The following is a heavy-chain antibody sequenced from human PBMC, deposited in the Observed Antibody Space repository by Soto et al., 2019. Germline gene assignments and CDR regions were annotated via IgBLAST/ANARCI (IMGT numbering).Heavy chain of an antibody. CDR2: INPNSDVT. CDR1: GYTFNSYY. D-gene: IGHD3-16*01. V-gene: IGHV1-2*02. Sequence: QVQLVQSGAEVKKPGASVKVSCKASGYTFNSYYIHWVRQAPGQGLEWMGWINPNSDVTGYAQSFPGRVTMTRDMSMTTAYMDLTRLRSDDTAVYYCVRVGLNRNYDFDFWGQGTLITVSS. J-gene: IGHJ4*02. CDR3: VRVGLNRNYDFDF.